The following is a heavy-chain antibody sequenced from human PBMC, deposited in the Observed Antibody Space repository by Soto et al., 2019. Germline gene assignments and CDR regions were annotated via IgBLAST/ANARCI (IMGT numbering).Heavy chain of an antibody. CDR2: ISYDGSNK. CDR1: GFTFSSYA. D-gene: IGHD6-19*01. CDR3: ARESAVAGIM. Sequence: QVQLVESGGDVVQPGRSLRLSCAASGFTFSSYAMHWVRQAPGKGLEWVAVISYDGSNKYYADSVKGRFTISRDNSKNTLYLQMNSLRAEDTAVYYCARESAVAGIMWGQGTLVTVSS. J-gene: IGHJ4*02. V-gene: IGHV3-30-3*01.